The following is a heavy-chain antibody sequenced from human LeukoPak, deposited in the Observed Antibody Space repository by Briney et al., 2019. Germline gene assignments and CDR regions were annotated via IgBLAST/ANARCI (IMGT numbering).Heavy chain of an antibody. CDR1: GFTLSNYA. CDR2: ISSSSSTI. Sequence: PGGSLRLSCAASGFTLSNYAMNWVRQAPGKGLEWVSYISSSSSTIYYADSVKGRFTISRDNAKNSLYLQMNSLRAEDTAVYYCAGDPGIAAAGSEFDYWGQGTLVTVSS. J-gene: IGHJ4*02. CDR3: AGDPGIAAAGSEFDY. D-gene: IGHD6-13*01. V-gene: IGHV3-48*04.